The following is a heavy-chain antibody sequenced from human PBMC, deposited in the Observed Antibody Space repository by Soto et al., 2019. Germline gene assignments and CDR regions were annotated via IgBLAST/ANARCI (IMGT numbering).Heavy chain of an antibody. V-gene: IGHV3-53*01. Sequence: EVQLVESGGGLIQPGGSLRLSCAASGFTVSSNYMSWVRQAPGKGMEWVSVIYSGGSTYYADSVKSRFTISRDNSKNTQYLQMNGLRAEDTAVYYCARDRYGSDYWGQGTLVTVSS. J-gene: IGHJ4*02. CDR3: ARDRYGSDY. D-gene: IGHD3-10*01. CDR1: GFTVSSNY. CDR2: IYSGGST.